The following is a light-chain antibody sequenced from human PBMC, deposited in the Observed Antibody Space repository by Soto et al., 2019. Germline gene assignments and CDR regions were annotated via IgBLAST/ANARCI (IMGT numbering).Light chain of an antibody. J-gene: IGKJ3*01. CDR2: GAS. V-gene: IGKV3-20*01. CDR1: QSVSSSY. CDR3: QQYGSSLFT. Sequence: EIVLTQSPGTLSLSPGDRATLSCRASQSVSSSYLAWYQQQPGQAPRLLIYGASSRATGIPDRFSGSGSGIDFTLTISRLEPEDFAVYYCQQYGSSLFTFGPGPKVDIK.